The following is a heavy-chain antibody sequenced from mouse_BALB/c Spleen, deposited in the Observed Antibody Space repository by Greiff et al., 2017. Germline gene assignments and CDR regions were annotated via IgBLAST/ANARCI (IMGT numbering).Heavy chain of an antibody. CDR3: ARSSYDYDCWYFDV. J-gene: IGHJ1*01. CDR1: GYTFTSYW. Sequence: QVQLQQSGAELVKPGAPVKLSCKASGYTFTSYWMNWVKQRPGRGLEWIGRIDPSDSETHYNQKFKDKATLTVDKSSSTAYIQLSSLTSEDSAVYYCARSSYDYDCWYFDVWGAGTTVTVSS. CDR2: IDPSDSET. V-gene: IGHV1-69*02. D-gene: IGHD2-4*01.